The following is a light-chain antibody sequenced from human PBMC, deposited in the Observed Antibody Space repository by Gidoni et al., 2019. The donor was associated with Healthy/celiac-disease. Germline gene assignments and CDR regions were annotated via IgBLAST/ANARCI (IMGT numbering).Light chain of an antibody. CDR2: DDS. V-gene: IGLV3-21*02. J-gene: IGLJ3*02. CDR3: QVWDSSSDHPGV. Sequence: SYVLTQPPSVSVAPGQTARITCGGNNIGSKSVHWYQQKPGQAPVLVVYDDSARPSGIPERFSGSNSGNTATLTSSRVEAGDEADYYCQVWDSSSDHPGVFGGGTKLTVL. CDR1: NIGSKS.